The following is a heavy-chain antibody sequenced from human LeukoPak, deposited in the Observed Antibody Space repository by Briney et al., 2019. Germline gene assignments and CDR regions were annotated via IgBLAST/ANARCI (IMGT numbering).Heavy chain of an antibody. CDR1: GGSISSHC. Sequence: SETLSLTCTVSGGSISSHCWSWIRQPPGKGLEWIGCSHYSGITNYNPSLKSRVTISVDTSKNQFALKLTSVTAADTAVYYCARGNPDYGGTFDYWGQGTLVTVSS. D-gene: IGHD4-23*01. V-gene: IGHV4-59*11. J-gene: IGHJ4*02. CDR3: ARGNPDYGGTFDY. CDR2: SHYSGIT.